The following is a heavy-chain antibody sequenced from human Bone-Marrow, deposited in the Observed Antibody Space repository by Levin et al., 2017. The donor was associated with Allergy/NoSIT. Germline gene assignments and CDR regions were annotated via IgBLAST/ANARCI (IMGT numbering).Heavy chain of an antibody. CDR3: ARRSRDGDDY. D-gene: IGHD3-10*01. CDR2: INPNSGGT. Sequence: GESLKISCKASGYTFTGYYMHWVRQAPGQGLEWMGRINPNSGGTNYAQKFQGRVTMTRDTSISTAYMELSRLRSDDTAVYYCARRSRDGDDYWGQGTLVTVSS. V-gene: IGHV1-2*06. CDR1: GYTFTGYY. J-gene: IGHJ4*02.